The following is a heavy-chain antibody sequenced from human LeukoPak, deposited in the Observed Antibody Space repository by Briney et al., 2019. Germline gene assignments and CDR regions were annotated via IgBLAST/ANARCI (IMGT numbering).Heavy chain of an antibody. J-gene: IGHJ5*02. CDR2: IYTSGST. V-gene: IGHV4-4*07. CDR3: ARVSGSIYDYIWGSYRLNWFDP. CDR1: GGSISSYY. D-gene: IGHD3-16*02. Sequence: SETLSLTCTVSGGSISSYYWSWIRQPAGKGLEWIGRIYTSGSTNYNPSLKSRVTISVDTSKNQFSLKLSSVTAADTAVYYCARVSGSIYDYIWGSYRLNWFDPWGQGTLVTVSS.